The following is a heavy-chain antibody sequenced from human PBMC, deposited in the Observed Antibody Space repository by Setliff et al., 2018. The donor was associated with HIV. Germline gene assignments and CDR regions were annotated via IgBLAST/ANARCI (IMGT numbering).Heavy chain of an antibody. J-gene: IGHJ2*01. D-gene: IGHD3-10*01. CDR1: GGTFSSYA. CDR3: ARDDHYYDSGSYYSDWYFDL. CDR2: IIPIFNTA. V-gene: IGHV1-69*13. Sequence: SVKVSCKTSGGTFSSYAISWVRQAPGQGLEWMGGIIPIFNTANYAQKFQGRVTITADESTSTADMELSSLRSEDTAVYYCARDDHYYDSGSYYSDWYFDLWGRGTLVTVSS.